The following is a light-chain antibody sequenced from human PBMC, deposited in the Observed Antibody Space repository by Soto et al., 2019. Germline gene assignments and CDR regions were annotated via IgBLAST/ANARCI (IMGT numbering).Light chain of an antibody. CDR1: SSNIGSHT. Sequence: QSALTRPPSASGTPGQRVTISCSGSSSNIGSHTVNWYQQLPGTAPRLLIYSNTQRPSGVPDRFSGSKSGTSASLAISGLQSEYEADYYCAAWDDSLNGVVFGGGTKVTVL. CDR2: SNT. J-gene: IGLJ2*01. V-gene: IGLV1-44*01. CDR3: AAWDDSLNGVV.